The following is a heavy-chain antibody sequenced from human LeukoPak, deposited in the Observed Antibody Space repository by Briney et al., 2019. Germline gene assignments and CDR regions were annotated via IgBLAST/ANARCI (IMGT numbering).Heavy chain of an antibody. CDR1: GGSISSYY. CDR2: IYYSGST. V-gene: IGHV4-59*12. D-gene: IGHD3-22*01. CDR3: ARADDSSGYYLYFDY. Sequence: SETLSLTCTVSGGSISSYYWSWIRQPPGKGLEWIGYIYYSGSTNYNPSLRSRVTMSVDTSKNQFSLKLSSVTAADTAVYYCARADDSSGYYLYFDYWGQGTLVTVSS. J-gene: IGHJ4*02.